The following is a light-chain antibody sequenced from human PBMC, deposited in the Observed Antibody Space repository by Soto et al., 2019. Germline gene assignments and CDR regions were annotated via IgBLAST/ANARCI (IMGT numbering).Light chain of an antibody. CDR2: AAS. CDR3: QQSYSTPPYT. Sequence: DIQMTQSPSSLSASVGDRVTITCPASQSISSYLNWYQQKPGKAPKLLIYAASSLQSGVPSRFSGSGSGTDFTLTISSLQPEDFATYYCQQSYSTPPYTLGQGTKLEIK. J-gene: IGKJ2*01. CDR1: QSISSY. V-gene: IGKV1-39*01.